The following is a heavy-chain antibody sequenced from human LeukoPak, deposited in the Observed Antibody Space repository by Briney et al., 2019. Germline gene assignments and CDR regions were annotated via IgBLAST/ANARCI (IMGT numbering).Heavy chain of an antibody. D-gene: IGHD6-19*01. Sequence: GGSLRLSCAASGFTFSSYAMSWVRQAPGKGLDWVSSISDSGGSTYYADSVKGRFTISRDNSKNRVYLQMSGLRTEDTAVYYCARDDAVAGGFLDYWGQGTLVTVSS. V-gene: IGHV3-23*01. CDR2: ISDSGGST. CDR3: ARDDAVAGGFLDY. CDR1: GFTFSSYA. J-gene: IGHJ4*02.